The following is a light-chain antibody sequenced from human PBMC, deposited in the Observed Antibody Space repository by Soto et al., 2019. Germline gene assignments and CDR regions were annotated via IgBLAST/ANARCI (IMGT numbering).Light chain of an antibody. Sequence: QFVLTQPASVSGSPGQSLTISCTGTSSDVGGYNYVSWYQQHPGKAPKLMIYEVTNRPSGVSNRFSGSKSGNTASLTISGLQAEDEADYYCSSYTSSSTLVFGGGTKLTVL. J-gene: IGLJ2*01. CDR3: SSYTSSSTLV. CDR2: EVT. V-gene: IGLV2-14*01. CDR1: SSDVGGYNY.